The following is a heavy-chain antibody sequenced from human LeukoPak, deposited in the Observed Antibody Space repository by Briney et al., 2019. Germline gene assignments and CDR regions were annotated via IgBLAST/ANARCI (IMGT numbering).Heavy chain of an antibody. CDR3: ARGWELHD. CDR1: GHTVTTYG. V-gene: IGHV1-18*04. J-gene: IGHJ4*02. CDR2: ISANNGNT. Sequence: ASVKVSLKASGHTVTTYGNGWMRQAPAQGLEWMGWISANNGNTKYAQKVEGRVTITTDTSTSTAFVEVRSLRSDDTAVYYCARGWELHDWGQGTLVTVSS. D-gene: IGHD1-26*01.